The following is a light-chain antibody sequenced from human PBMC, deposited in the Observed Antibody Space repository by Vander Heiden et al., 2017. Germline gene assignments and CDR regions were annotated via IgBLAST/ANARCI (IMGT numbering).Light chain of an antibody. J-gene: IGKJ4*01. CDR2: DAS. CDR3: QQSDTWPLT. Sequence: EIMLTQSPATLSLSPGDSTTLFCRASHNSKHFLAWYQQKPGQRPRLLFYDASKRASGIPARFSGSGSGTDFTLTISSLEPEDFAVYYCQQSDTWPLTFGGGTKVEIK. V-gene: IGKV3-11*01. CDR1: HNSKHF.